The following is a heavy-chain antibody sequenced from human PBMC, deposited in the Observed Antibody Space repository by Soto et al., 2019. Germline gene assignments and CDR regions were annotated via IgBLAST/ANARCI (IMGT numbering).Heavy chain of an antibody. CDR3: ARDKYSSSWSLHDY. CDR2: ISYDGSNK. Sequence: PGGSLRLSCAASGFTFSSYAMHWVRQAPGKGLEWVAVISYDGSNKYYADSVKGRFTISRDNSKNTLYLQMNSLRAEDTAVYYCARDKYSSSWSLHDYWGQGTLVNVAS. V-gene: IGHV3-30-3*01. CDR1: GFTFSSYA. J-gene: IGHJ4*02. D-gene: IGHD6-13*01.